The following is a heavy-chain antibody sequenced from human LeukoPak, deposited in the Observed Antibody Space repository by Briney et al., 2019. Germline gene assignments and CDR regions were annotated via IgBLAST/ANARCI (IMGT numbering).Heavy chain of an antibody. CDR1: GYTFTSYG. D-gene: IGHD2-2*01. Sequence: ASAKVSCKASGYTFTSYGISWVRQAPGQGLEWMGWISAYNGNTNYAQKLQGRVTMTTDTSTSTAYMELRSLRSDDTAVYYCARSPNQKYCSSTSCYLPDPWGQGTLVTVSS. CDR2: ISAYNGNT. J-gene: IGHJ5*02. V-gene: IGHV1-18*01. CDR3: ARSPNQKYCSSTSCYLPDP.